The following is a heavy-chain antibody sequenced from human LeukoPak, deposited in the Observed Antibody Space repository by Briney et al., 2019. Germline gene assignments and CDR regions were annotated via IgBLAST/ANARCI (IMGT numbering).Heavy chain of an antibody. CDR1: GFTVSSNY. Sequence: GGSLRLSCAASGFTVSSNYMSWVRQTPGKGLEWVSVIYSGGSTYYADSVKGRFTICRDNSKNTLYLQMNSLRAEDTAVYYCARDNSGYYEYYYYGMDVWGQGTTVTVSS. V-gene: IGHV3-66*01. CDR3: ARDNSGYYEYYYYGMDV. CDR2: IYSGGST. D-gene: IGHD3-22*01. J-gene: IGHJ6*02.